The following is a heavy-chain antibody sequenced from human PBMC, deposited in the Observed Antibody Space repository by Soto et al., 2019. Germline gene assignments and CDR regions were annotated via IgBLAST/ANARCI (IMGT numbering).Heavy chain of an antibody. Sequence: GGSLRLSCAASGFTFSTYEMSWVRQAPGKGLEWVSYISSSAGTMYYADSVKGRFTISRDDAKNSLYLQMNSLRAEDTAVYYCAREKHDRSGYSLEYWGQGTLVTAPQ. CDR2: ISSSAGTM. V-gene: IGHV3-48*03. J-gene: IGHJ4*02. CDR1: GFTFSTYE. D-gene: IGHD3-22*01. CDR3: AREKHDRSGYSLEY.